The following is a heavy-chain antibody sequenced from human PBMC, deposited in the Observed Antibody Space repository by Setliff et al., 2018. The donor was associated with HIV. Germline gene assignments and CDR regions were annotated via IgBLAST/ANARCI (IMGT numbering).Heavy chain of an antibody. V-gene: IGHV4-4*07. CDR3: ARDQKGYSYGYFDS. Sequence: PSETLSLTCTSSGDSISGYYWSWIRQPAGKGLEWIGRMHTSGNTNYNLSLKSRVTMSVDTSKNQFSLRLSSVTAADTAVYYCARDQKGYSYGYFDSWGQGTLVTVSS. J-gene: IGHJ4*02. CDR1: GDSISGYY. D-gene: IGHD5-18*01. CDR2: MHTSGNT.